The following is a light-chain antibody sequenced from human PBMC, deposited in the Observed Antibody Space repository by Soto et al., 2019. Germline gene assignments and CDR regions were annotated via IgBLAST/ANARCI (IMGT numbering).Light chain of an antibody. CDR2: DAS. V-gene: IGKV1-33*01. Sequence: DIQMTQSPSSLSASVGDRVTITCQASQDINNYLNWYQQKSGKAPELLIYDASHLETGVPSRFSGSGSGTHFTFTISGLQPEDFATYYCQQYGNLLWRFGQGSKVEI. CDR1: QDINNY. J-gene: IGKJ1*01. CDR3: QQYGNLLWR.